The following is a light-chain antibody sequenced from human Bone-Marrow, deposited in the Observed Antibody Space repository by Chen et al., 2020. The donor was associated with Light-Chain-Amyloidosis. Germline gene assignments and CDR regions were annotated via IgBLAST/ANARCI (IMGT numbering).Light chain of an antibody. CDR3: QVWDRSSDRPV. CDR2: DDS. Sequence: SYVLTQPSSVSVAPGQTATIACGGNNIGSTSVHWYQQTPGQAPLLVVYDDSDRPSGIPERVSGSNSGNTATLTISRVEAGDGADYYCQVWDRSSDRPVFGGGTKLTVL. J-gene: IGLJ3*02. V-gene: IGLV3-21*02. CDR1: NIGSTS.